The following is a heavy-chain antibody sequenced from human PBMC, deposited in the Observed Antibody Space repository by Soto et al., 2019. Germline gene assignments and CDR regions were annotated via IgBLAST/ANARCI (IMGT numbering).Heavy chain of an antibody. D-gene: IGHD3-9*01. CDR3: ARAGVGNFDWLLRPTNWFDP. V-gene: IGHV4-34*01. CDR2: INHSGST. Sequence: PSETLSLTCAVYGGSFSGYYWTWIRQPPGTGLEWIGEINHSGSTNYNPSLKSRVTISVDKSKNQFSLKLSSVTAADTAVYYCARAGVGNFDWLLRPTNWFDPWGQGTLVTVSS. J-gene: IGHJ5*02. CDR1: GGSFSGYY.